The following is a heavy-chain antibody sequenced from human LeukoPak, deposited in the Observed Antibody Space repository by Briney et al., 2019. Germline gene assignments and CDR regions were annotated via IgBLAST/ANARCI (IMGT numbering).Heavy chain of an antibody. J-gene: IGHJ5*02. CDR3: AREECSSTSCYLWFDP. Sequence: PGGSLRLSCAASGFTFDDYGMSWVRQAPGKGLEWVSGINWNGGSTGYADSVKGRFTISRDNAKNSLYLQMNSLRAEDTALYHCAREECSSTSCYLWFDPWGQGTLVTVSS. V-gene: IGHV3-20*01. CDR1: GFTFDDYG. CDR2: INWNGGST. D-gene: IGHD2-2*01.